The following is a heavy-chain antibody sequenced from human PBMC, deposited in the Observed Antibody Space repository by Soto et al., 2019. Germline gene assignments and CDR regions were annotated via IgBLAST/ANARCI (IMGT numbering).Heavy chain of an antibody. CDR2: IYYSGST. CDR1: GGSISSYY. CDR3: ARDLYYYGSGSYYTSGYYYMDV. J-gene: IGHJ6*03. Sequence: PSETLSLTCTVSGGSISSYYWSWIRQPPGKRLERIGYIYYSGSTNYNPSLKSRVTISVDTSKNQFSLKLSSVTAADTAVYYCARDLYYYGSGSYYTSGYYYMDVWGKGTTVTVSS. V-gene: IGHV4-59*01. D-gene: IGHD3-10*01.